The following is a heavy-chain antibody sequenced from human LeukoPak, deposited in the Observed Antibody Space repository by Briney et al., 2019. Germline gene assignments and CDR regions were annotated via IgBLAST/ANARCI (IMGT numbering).Heavy chain of an antibody. CDR1: GFTFSSYW. CDR2: INSDGSST. V-gene: IGHV3-74*01. D-gene: IGHD6-13*01. J-gene: IGHJ6*02. CDR3: ARQYSSSWYYYYYYGMDV. Sequence: PGGSLRLSCAASGFTFSSYWMHWVRQAPGKGLVWVSPINSDGSSTSYADSVKGRFTISRDNAKNTLYLQMNSLRAEDTAVYYCARQYSSSWYYYYYYGMDVWGQGTTVTVSS.